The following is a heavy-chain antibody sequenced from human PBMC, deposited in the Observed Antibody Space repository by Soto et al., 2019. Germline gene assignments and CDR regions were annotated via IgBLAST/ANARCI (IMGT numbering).Heavy chain of an antibody. CDR3: ARGGPRIAAAGIDY. Sequence: PSETLSLTCTVSGGSISSGGYYWSWIRQHPGKGLEWIGYIYYSGSTYYNPSLKSRVTISVDTSKNQFSLKLSSVTAADTAVYYCARGGPRIAAAGIDYWGQGTLVTVSS. D-gene: IGHD6-13*01. CDR1: GGSISSGGYY. J-gene: IGHJ4*02. CDR2: IYYSGST. V-gene: IGHV4-31*03.